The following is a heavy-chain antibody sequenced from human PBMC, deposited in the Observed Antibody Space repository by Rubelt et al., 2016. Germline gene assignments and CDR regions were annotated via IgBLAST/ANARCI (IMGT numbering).Heavy chain of an antibody. CDR1: GGSITSNNW. CDR2: ISHSGST. D-gene: IGHD4-17*01. CDR3: ATLPKSTVTTSD. Sequence: QVQLQESGPGLVKPSGTLSLTCAVSGGSITSNNWWSWVRQSPGKGLEWIGEISHSGSTNYNPSLKSRVTISVDKSKIQFSRKLNSVTAADTAVDYCATLPKSTVTTSDWGQGTLSPSPQ. J-gene: IGHJ4*02. V-gene: IGHV4-4*02.